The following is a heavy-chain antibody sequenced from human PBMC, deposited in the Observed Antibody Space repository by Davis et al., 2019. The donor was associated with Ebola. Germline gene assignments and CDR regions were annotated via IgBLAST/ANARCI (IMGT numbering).Heavy chain of an antibody. J-gene: IGHJ2*01. V-gene: IGHV1-18*04. Sequence: ASVKVSCKASGYTFTNFGINWVRQAPGQGLEWMGWISPYNGDTNYAQKFQGRLTLTTDTSTTTGYMELRSLGSDDTAVYWCAKSPPSEAYGLYWYFDLWGRGTLVTVSS. CDR2: ISPYNGDT. D-gene: IGHD3-10*01. CDR3: AKSPPSEAYGLYWYFDL. CDR1: GYTFTNFG.